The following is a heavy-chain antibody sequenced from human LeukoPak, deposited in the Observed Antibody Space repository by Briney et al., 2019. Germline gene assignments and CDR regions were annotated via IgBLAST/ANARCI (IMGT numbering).Heavy chain of an antibody. V-gene: IGHV1-2*02. J-gene: IGHJ6*02. CDR1: GYTFTSYY. D-gene: IGHD2-2*01. CDR2: INPNSGGT. CDR3: ARASRPYCSSTSCYHMDV. Sequence: GASVKVSCKASGYTFTSYYMHWVRQAPGQGLEWMGWINPNSGGTNYAQKFQGRVTMTRDTSISTAYMELSRLRSDDTAVYYCARASRPYCSSTSCYHMDVWGQGTTVTVSS.